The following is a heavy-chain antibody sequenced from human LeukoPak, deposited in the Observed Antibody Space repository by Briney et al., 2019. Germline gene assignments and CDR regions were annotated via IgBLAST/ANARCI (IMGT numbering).Heavy chain of an antibody. V-gene: IGHV1-3*01. J-gene: IGHJ5*02. CDR1: GYTFTSYA. CDR2: INAGNGNT. Sequence: ASVKVSCKASGYTFTSYAMHWVRQAPGQRREWMGWINAGNGNTKYSQKFQGRVTITRDTSASTAYMELSSLRSEDTAVYYCARYSSGYHYYDWFDPWGQGTLVTVSS. CDR3: ARYSSGYHYYDWFDP. D-gene: IGHD3-22*01.